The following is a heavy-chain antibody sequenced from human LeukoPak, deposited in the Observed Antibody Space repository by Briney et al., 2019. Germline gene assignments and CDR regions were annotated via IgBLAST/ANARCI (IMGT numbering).Heavy chain of an antibody. V-gene: IGHV4-4*07. Sequence: SETLSLTCTVSGGSISSYCWSWIRQPAGKGLEWIGRIYTSGSTNYNPSLKSRVTMSVDTSKNQFSLKLSSVTAADTAVYYCARDRSVAETRVYFDYWGQGTLVTVSS. CDR3: ARDRSVAETRVYFDY. CDR1: GGSISSYC. J-gene: IGHJ4*02. D-gene: IGHD6-19*01. CDR2: IYTSGST.